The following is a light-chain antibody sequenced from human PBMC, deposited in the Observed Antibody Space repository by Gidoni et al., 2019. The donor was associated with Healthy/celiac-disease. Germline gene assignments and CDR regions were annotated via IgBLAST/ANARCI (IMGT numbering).Light chain of an antibody. CDR2: DVS. V-gene: IGLV2-14*03. Sequence: SALTQPAPVSGSPGQSITISCTGASSDVGGYNYVSWYQQHPGKAPKLMIYDVSTRPSGVSNRFSGSKSGNTASLTISGLQAEDEADYYCSSYTSSSTLVFGGGTQLTVL. CDR1: SSDVGGYNY. J-gene: IGLJ2*01. CDR3: SSYTSSSTLV.